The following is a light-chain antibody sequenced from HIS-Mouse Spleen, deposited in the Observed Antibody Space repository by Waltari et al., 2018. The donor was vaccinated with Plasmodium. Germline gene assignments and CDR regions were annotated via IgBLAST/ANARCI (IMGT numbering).Light chain of an antibody. CDR1: ALPKKY. CDR3: YSTDSSGNHRV. CDR2: EDS. J-gene: IGLJ3*02. V-gene: IGLV3-10*01. Sequence: SYELTQPPSVSVSPGQTARITCSGDALPKKYAYWYQQQSGQAPVLVIYEDSKRHSGIPERCAGSSSGTMATLTISGAQVEDEADYYCYSTDSSGNHRVFGGGTKLTVL.